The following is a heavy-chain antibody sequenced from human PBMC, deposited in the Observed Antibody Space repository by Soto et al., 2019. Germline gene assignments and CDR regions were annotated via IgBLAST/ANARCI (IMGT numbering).Heavy chain of an antibody. Sequence: GGSLRLSCAASGFTFSSYAMHWVRQAPGKGLEWVAVISYDGSNKYYADSVKGRFTISRDNSKNTLYLQMNSLRAEDTAVYYCARDPATATIFDYWGQGTLVTVSS. V-gene: IGHV3-30-3*01. J-gene: IGHJ4*02. CDR1: GFTFSSYA. D-gene: IGHD4-17*01. CDR2: ISYDGSNK. CDR3: ARDPATATIFDY.